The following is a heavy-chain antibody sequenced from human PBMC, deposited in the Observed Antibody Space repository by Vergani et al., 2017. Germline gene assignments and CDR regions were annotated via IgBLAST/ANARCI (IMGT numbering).Heavy chain of an antibody. CDR1: GFTFSSYG. J-gene: IGHJ3*02. Sequence: QVQLVESGGGVVQPGGSLRLSCAASGFTFSSYGMHWVRQAPGKGLEWVAFIRYDGSNKYYADSVKGRFTISRDNSKNTLYLQMNSLRAEDTAVYYCAKISPAQLLSPDYAFDIWGQGTMVTVSS. CDR3: AKISPAQLLSPDYAFDI. D-gene: IGHD2-2*01. V-gene: IGHV3-30*02. CDR2: IRYDGSNK.